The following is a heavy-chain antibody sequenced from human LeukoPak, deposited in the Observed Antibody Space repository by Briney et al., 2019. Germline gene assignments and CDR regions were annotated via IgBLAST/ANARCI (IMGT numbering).Heavy chain of an antibody. Sequence: GGSLRLSCAASGFTFSSYSMNWVRQAPGKGLEWVSSISSSSGYIYYADSVKGRFTISRDNAKNSLYLQMNSLRAEDTAVYYCARAARTGRLGYYFDYWGQGTLVTVSS. D-gene: IGHD3/OR15-3a*01. CDR1: GFTFSSYS. J-gene: IGHJ4*02. V-gene: IGHV3-21*01. CDR2: ISSSSGYI. CDR3: ARAARTGRLGYYFDY.